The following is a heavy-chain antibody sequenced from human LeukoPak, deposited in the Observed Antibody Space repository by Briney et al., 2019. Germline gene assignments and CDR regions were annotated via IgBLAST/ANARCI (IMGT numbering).Heavy chain of an antibody. CDR3: AREVGHCGSTSCYARLFDP. J-gene: IGHJ5*02. CDR2: INTDTGNP. D-gene: IGHD2-2*01. V-gene: IGHV7-4-1*02. CDR1: GYTFTGYY. Sequence: ASVKVSCKASGYTFTGYYMHWVRQAPGQGLEWMGWINTDTGNPTYAQGFTGRFVFSLDTSVSTAYLQISSLKAEDTAVYYCAREVGHCGSTSCYARLFDPWGQGTLVTVSS.